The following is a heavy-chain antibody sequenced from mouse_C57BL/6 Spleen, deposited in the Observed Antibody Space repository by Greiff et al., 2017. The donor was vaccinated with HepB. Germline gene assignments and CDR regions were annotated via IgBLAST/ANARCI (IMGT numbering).Heavy chain of an antibody. V-gene: IGHV1-69*01. Sequence: VQLQQPGAELVMPGASVKLSCKASGYTFTSYWMHWVKQRPGQGLEWIGEIDPSDSYTNYNQKFKGKSTLTVDKSSSTAYMQLSSLTSEDSAVYYCARGSGGNYVDYWGQGTTLTVSS. J-gene: IGHJ2*01. CDR2: IDPSDSYT. D-gene: IGHD3-1*01. CDR1: GYTFTSYW. CDR3: ARGSGGNYVDY.